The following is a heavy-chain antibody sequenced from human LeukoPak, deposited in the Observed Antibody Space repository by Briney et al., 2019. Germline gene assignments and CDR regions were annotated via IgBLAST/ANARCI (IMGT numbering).Heavy chain of an antibody. D-gene: IGHD6-13*01. J-gene: IGHJ4*02. CDR3: AKSSDWDDGYSSSWSPLIDY. Sequence: PGGSLRLSCAASGFTFSSYAMSWVRQAPGKGLEWVSAISGSGGSTYYADSVKGRFTISRDNPKNTLYLQMNSLRAEDTAVYYCAKSSDWDDGYSSSWSPLIDYWGQGTLVTVSS. CDR2: ISGSGGST. CDR1: GFTFSSYA. V-gene: IGHV3-23*01.